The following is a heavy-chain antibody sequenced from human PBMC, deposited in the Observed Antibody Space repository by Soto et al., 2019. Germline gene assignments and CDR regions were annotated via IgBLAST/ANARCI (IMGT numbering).Heavy chain of an antibody. V-gene: IGHV1-69*06. D-gene: IGHD3-10*01. J-gene: IGHJ4*02. CDR3: AKDELLWFGELSPFDY. CDR1: GGTFSNHL. Sequence: SVKVSCKASGGTFSNHLISWVRQAPGQGLEWMGTIIPLFGTLNYAQKLQGRVTLSADRSTSTAYMELSSLRSDDTAVYYCAKDELLWFGELSPFDYWGQGTLVTVSS. CDR2: IIPLFGTL.